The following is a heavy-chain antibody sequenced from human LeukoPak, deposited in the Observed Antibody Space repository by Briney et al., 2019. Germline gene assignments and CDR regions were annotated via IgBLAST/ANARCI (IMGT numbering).Heavy chain of an antibody. CDR1: GGTFSSYA. Sequence: ASVKVSCKASGGTFSSYAISWVRQAPGRGLEWMGRIIPILGIANYAQKFQGRVTITADKSTSTAYMELSSLRSEDTAVYYRARDGDMYYYASSGSTDNYYGMDVWGQGTTVTVSS. D-gene: IGHD3-22*01. J-gene: IGHJ6*02. CDR3: ARDGDMYYYASSGSTDNYYGMDV. CDR2: IIPILGIA. V-gene: IGHV1-69*04.